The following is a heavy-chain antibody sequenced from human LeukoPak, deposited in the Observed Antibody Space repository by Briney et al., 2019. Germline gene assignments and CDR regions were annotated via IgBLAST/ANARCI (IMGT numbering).Heavy chain of an antibody. CDR2: ITNSGENT. CDR1: GFSFPYG. V-gene: IGHV3-23*01. Sequence: GGSLRLSCEASGFSFPYGMSWVRQAPGKGLEWVSGITNSGENTYYADSVKGRFTISRDNSKNTLYLQMNSLRAEDTGVYYCAKDLSRGSRRAYWGQGTLVTVSS. CDR3: AKDLSRGSRRAY. J-gene: IGHJ4*02. D-gene: IGHD6-19*01.